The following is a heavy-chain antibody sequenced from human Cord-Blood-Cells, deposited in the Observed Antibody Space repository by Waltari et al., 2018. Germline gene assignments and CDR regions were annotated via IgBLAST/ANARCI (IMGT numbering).Heavy chain of an antibody. J-gene: IGHJ3*02. Sequence: QVQLQQWGAGLLKPSETLSPTCAVYGGSLSGYYWGWIRQPPGKGLEWIGEINHSGSTNYNPSLKSRVTISVDTSKNQFSLKLSSVTAADTAVYYCACRDGYNDAFDIWGQGTMDTVSS. CDR2: INHSGST. V-gene: IGHV4-34*01. CDR1: GGSLSGYY. D-gene: IGHD5-12*01. CDR3: ACRDGYNDAFDI.